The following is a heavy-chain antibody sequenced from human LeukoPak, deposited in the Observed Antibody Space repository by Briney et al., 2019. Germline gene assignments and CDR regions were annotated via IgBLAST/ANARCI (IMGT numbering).Heavy chain of an antibody. J-gene: IGHJ6*02. D-gene: IGHD2-2*01. CDR1: GYIFTSYW. CDR3: ASPIRPCGSSTSCYEKGPLDYYYYGMDV. CDR2: IYPGDSDT. Sequence: GESLKISCKGSGYIFTSYWIGWVRQMPGKDREWMGIIYPGDSDTRYSPSFQGQVTISADKSISTAYLQWSSLKASDTAMYYCASPIRPCGSSTSCYEKGPLDYYYYGMDVWGQGTTVTVSS. V-gene: IGHV5-51*01.